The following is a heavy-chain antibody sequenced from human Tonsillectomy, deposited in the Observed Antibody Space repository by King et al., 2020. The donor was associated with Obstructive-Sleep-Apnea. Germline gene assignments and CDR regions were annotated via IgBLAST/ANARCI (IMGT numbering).Heavy chain of an antibody. V-gene: IGHV1-58*01. CDR3: AADRRDGYKPAFDI. CDR2: IVVGSGNT. J-gene: IGHJ3*02. CDR1: GFTFTSSA. Sequence: QLVQSGPEVKKPGTSVKVSCKASGFTFTSSAVQWVRQARGQRLEWIGWIVVGSGNTNYAQKFQERVTITRDMSTSTAYMELSSLRSEDTAVYYCAADRRDGYKPAFDIWGQGTMVTVSS. D-gene: IGHD5-24*01.